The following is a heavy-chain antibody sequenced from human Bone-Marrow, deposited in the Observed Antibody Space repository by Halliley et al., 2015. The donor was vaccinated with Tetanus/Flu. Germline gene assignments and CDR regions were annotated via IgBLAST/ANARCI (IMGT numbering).Heavy chain of an antibody. D-gene: IGHD3-16*01. CDR3: NGGSHYDY. Sequence: SLRLSCAASGSKFSNFWMSWVRLAPGKGLEWVANIKEDGSEQNYVDSVKGRFTISRDNAKNSLYLQMNSLRAEDTAVYYFNGGSHYDYWGQGTLVTVSS. V-gene: IGHV3-7*01. CDR1: GSKFSNFW. CDR2: IKEDGSEQ. J-gene: IGHJ4*02.